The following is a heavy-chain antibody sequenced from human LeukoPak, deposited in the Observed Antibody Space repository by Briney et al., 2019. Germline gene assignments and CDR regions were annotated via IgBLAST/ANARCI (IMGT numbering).Heavy chain of an antibody. J-gene: IGHJ6*03. CDR1: GYTFTSYG. V-gene: IGHV1-18*01. D-gene: IGHD2-2*01. CDR3: ARSSIDPYIVVVPAARYMDV. Sequence: ASVKVSCKASGYTFTSYGISWVRQAPGQGLEWMGWISAYNGNTNYAQKLQGRVTMTTDTSTSTAYMELRSLRSDDTAVYYCARSSIDPYIVVVPAARYMDVWGKGTTVTVSS. CDR2: ISAYNGNT.